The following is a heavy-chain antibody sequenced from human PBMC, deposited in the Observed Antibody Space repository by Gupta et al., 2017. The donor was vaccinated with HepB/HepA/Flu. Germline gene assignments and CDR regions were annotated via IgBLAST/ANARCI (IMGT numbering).Heavy chain of an antibody. CDR1: GSTFISYG. CDR2: IIPILGIA. Sequence: QVPLVQSGAAGKEPGSSVKVSCKAFGSTFISYGISWVRQAPGQGLEWMGRIIPILGIANYARKIQGRVKITADKSTSTAYMELSSLRAEDTAVYDWARDQRGREAPLWSGPFDYWGQGTLVTVSS. J-gene: IGHJ4*02. V-gene: IGHV1-69*04. D-gene: IGHD3-3*01. CDR3: ARDQRGREAPLWSGPFDY.